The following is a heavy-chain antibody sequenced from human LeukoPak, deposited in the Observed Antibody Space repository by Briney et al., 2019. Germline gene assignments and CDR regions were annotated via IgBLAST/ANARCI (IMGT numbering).Heavy chain of an antibody. Sequence: GRSLRLSCAASGFTFSSYAMHWVRQAPGKGLEWVAFIRYDGSNKYYADSVKGRFTISRDNSKNTLYLQMNSLRAEDTAVYYCANSFWDIVVVPAAIGPIWGQGTMVTVSS. D-gene: IGHD2-2*02. CDR1: GFTFSSYA. V-gene: IGHV3-30*04. J-gene: IGHJ3*02. CDR2: IRYDGSNK. CDR3: ANSFWDIVVVPAAIGPI.